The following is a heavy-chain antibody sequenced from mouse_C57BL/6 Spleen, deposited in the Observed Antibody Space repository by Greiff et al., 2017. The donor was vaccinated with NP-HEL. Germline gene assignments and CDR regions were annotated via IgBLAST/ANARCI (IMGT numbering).Heavy chain of an antibody. Sequence: VQLQQSGAELVRPGASVKLSCTASGFNIKDYYMHWVKQRPEQGLEWIGRIDPEDGDTEYAPKFQGKATMTADTSSNTAYLQLSSLTSEDTAVYYCTTGIYYGYDGGYYFDYWGQGTTLTVSS. V-gene: IGHV14-1*01. CDR3: TTGIYYGYDGGYYFDY. CDR2: IDPEDGDT. D-gene: IGHD2-2*01. CDR1: GFNIKDYY. J-gene: IGHJ2*01.